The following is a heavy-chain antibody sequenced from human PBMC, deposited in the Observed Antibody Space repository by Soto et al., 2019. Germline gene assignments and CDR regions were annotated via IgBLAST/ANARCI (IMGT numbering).Heavy chain of an antibody. CDR3: ANLFDL. J-gene: IGHJ4*02. CDR2: IYYSGST. CDR1: GASVSSGSYY. Sequence: PSETLSLTCTVSGASVSSGSYYWSWIRQPPGKGLEWIGHIYYSGSTSYIPSLKSRVIISVDKSKNHFSLWLISVTAADTVVYYCANLFDLWGQGVLVTVSS. V-gene: IGHV4-61*01.